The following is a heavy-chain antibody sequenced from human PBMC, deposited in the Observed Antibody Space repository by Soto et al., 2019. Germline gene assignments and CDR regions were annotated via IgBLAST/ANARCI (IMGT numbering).Heavy chain of an antibody. CDR1: GGSVNNGNYY. V-gene: IGHV4-61*01. J-gene: IGHJ5*02. D-gene: IGHD2-21*01. Sequence: LSLTCTVPGGSVNNGNYYWSWIRQPPGQELEWIGDVYYTGSTYSNPSLKRLLTLTIDTSKSQFSLNLASVTAADTAIYSCARDLRVVLVLSRLPTWFDPRGPRALV. CDR2: VYYTGST. CDR3: ARDLRVVLVLSRLPTWFDP.